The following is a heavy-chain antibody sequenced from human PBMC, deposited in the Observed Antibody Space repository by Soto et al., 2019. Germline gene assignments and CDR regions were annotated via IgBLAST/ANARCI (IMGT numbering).Heavy chain of an antibody. Sequence: SQTLSLTCTVSGGSVSSGSYYWSWIRQPPGKGLEWIGYIYYSGSTNYNPSLKSRVTISVDTSKNQFSLKLSSVTAADTAVYYCASSSGYYPYYWGQGTLVTVSS. J-gene: IGHJ4*02. D-gene: IGHD3-22*01. CDR2: IYYSGST. V-gene: IGHV4-61*01. CDR1: GGSVSSGSYY. CDR3: ASSSGYYPYY.